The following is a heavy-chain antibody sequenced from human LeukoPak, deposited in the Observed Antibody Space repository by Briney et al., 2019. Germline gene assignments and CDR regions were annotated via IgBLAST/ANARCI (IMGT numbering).Heavy chain of an antibody. J-gene: IGHJ5*02. CDR1: GGSISSGGYS. D-gene: IGHD6-13*01. CDR3: ARSAAGPNWFDP. CDR2: IYCSGST. V-gene: IGHV4-61*08. Sequence: SETLSLTCAVSGGSISSGGYSWSWIRQPPGKGLEWIGYIYCSGSTNYNPSLKSRVTISVDTSKNQFSLKLSSVTAADTAVYYCARSAAGPNWFDPWGQGTLVTVSS.